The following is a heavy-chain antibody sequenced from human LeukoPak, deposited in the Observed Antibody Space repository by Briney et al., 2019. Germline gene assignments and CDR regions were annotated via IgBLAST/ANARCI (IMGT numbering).Heavy chain of an antibody. CDR3: ARITSTYFDY. D-gene: IGHD3-10*01. J-gene: IGHJ4*02. CDR1: GLRVNSNY. CDR2: IYSGGST. V-gene: IGHV3-53*01. Sequence: GGSLRLSCAPSGLRVNSNYMSWVRQAPGKGVAWVSVIYSGGSTSFPDSVKGRFTISRDNSKNKMYLQMNNLSDEDRAVCFFARITSTYFDYWGQGTLVTVSS.